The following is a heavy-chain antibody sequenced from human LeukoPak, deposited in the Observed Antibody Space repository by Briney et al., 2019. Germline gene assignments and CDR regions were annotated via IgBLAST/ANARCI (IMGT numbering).Heavy chain of an antibody. V-gene: IGHV3-23*01. Sequence: GGSLRLSCAASGFTFSSYAMSWVRQAPGKGLEWVSAVSGRGGSTYYADSVKGRFTISRDKSKNTLYLQMNSLRAEDTAVYYCAKDRGTTTSDYWGQGTLVTVSS. D-gene: IGHD1-26*01. CDR2: VSGRGGST. J-gene: IGHJ4*02. CDR1: GFTFSSYA. CDR3: AKDRGTTTSDY.